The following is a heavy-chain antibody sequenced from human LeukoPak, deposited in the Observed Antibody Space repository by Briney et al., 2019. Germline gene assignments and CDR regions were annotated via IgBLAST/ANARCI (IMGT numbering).Heavy chain of an antibody. CDR2: IKHDGSEE. CDR1: GFTFSSYA. Sequence: HPGGSLRLSCAASGFTFSSYAMSWVRQAPSKGLEWVADIKHDGSEEHYVASVKGRFTISRDNAKLYLQMNSLRAEDTAVYYCAGGQGWHFDLWGLGTLITVSS. D-gene: IGHD2-15*01. J-gene: IGHJ2*01. CDR3: AGGQGWHFDL. V-gene: IGHV3-7*01.